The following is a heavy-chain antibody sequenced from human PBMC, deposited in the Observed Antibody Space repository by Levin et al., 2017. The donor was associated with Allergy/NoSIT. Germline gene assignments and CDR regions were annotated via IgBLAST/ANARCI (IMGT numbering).Heavy chain of an antibody. CDR2: IYYSGST. J-gene: IGHJ4*02. Sequence: SETLSLTCTVSGGSISSSSYYWGWIRQPPGKGLEWIGSIYYSGSTYYNPSLKSRVTISVDTSKNQFSLKLSSVTAADTAVYYCATESSSRLPFDYWGQGTLVTVSS. V-gene: IGHV4-39*01. CDR3: ATESSSRLPFDY. CDR1: GGSISSSSYY. D-gene: IGHD6-13*01.